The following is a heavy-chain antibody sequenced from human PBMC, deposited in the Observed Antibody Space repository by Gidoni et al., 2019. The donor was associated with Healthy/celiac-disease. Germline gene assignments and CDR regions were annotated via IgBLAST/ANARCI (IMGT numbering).Heavy chain of an antibody. CDR3: ARVVGNGDPPSRAFSYYYYGMDV. Sequence: QVQLVESGGGVVHPGRSLRLSCAASGFTFSSYGMPWFCQAPGKGLEWVAVIWYDGSNKYYADSVKGRFTISRDNSKNTLYLQMNSLRAEDTAVYYCARVVGNGDPPSRAFSYYYYGMDVWGQGTTVTVSS. D-gene: IGHD4-17*01. CDR2: IWYDGSNK. J-gene: IGHJ6*02. V-gene: IGHV3-33*01. CDR1: GFTFSSYG.